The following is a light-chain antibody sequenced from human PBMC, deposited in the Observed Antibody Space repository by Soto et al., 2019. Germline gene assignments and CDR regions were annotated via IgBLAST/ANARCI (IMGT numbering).Light chain of an antibody. Sequence: DIQMTQSPSSLSASVGDRVTITCRASQGISNYLAWYQQKPGKVPKLLIYAASTLQSGVPSRLSGSGSGTDFTLTIISLQPEDVATYYCQKYNSAPLTVGGGTKVEIK. CDR2: AAS. V-gene: IGKV1-27*01. CDR3: QKYNSAPLT. J-gene: IGKJ4*01. CDR1: QGISNY.